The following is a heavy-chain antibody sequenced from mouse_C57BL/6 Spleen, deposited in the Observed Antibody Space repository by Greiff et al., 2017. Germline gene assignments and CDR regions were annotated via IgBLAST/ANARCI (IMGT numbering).Heavy chain of an antibody. CDR3: ARPPDV. CDR2: IINKANGYTT. CDR1: GFTFTDYY. V-gene: IGHV7-3*01. J-gene: IGHJ1*03. Sequence: EVKLQESGGGLVQPGGSLSLSCAASGFTFTDYYMSWVRQPPGKALAWLGFIINKANGYTTEYSASVKGRFPISSDNSQSILYLQMNALRAEDSATYYCARPPDVWGTGTTVTVSS.